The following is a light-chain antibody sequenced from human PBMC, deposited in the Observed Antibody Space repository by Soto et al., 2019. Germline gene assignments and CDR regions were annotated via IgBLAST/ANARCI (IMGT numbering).Light chain of an antibody. CDR3: KQALQTPLT. CDR1: QSLLHKTGRNY. CDR2: LGS. V-gene: IGKV2-28*01. Sequence: DIEMTQSPLSLAVTPGEPASISCRSSQSLLHKTGRNYLAWYLKKPGQSPQLLIYLGSSRASGVPDRFSGSGSGTYFTLKISRVEAEDVGIYYCKQALQTPLTFGGGTKVEIK. J-gene: IGKJ4*01.